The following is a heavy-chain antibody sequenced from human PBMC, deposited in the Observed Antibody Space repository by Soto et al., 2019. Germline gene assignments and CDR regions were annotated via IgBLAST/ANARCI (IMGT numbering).Heavy chain of an antibody. CDR3: ARGKDFWSGYLLKRPYYFDY. D-gene: IGHD3-3*01. CDR1: GGSFSGYY. V-gene: IGHV4-34*01. J-gene: IGHJ4*02. Sequence: SETLSLTCAVYGGSFSGYYWSWIRQPPGKGLEWIGEINHSGSTNYNPSLKSRVTISVDTSKNQFSLKLSSVTAADTAVYYCARGKDFWSGYLLKRPYYFDYWGQGTLVTVSS. CDR2: INHSGST.